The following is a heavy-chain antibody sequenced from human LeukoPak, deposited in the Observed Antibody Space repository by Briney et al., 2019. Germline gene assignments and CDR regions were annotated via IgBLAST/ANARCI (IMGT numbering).Heavy chain of an antibody. CDR2: MYYSGST. V-gene: IGHV4-30-4*01. J-gene: IGHJ6*02. CDR3: ARDKWVKAGNTWQHYGMDV. Sequence: SETLSLTCTVSGGSIRSDDSYWSWIRQPPGKGLEWIGYMYYSGSTYYNPSLKSRVTILEDTSKNQISLKLTSVTAADTAVYYCARDKWVKAGNTWQHYGMDVWGQGTTVTVSS. CDR1: GGSIRSDDSY. D-gene: IGHD1-26*01.